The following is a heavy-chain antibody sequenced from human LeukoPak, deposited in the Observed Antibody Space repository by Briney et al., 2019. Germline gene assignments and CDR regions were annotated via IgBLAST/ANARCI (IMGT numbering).Heavy chain of an antibody. Sequence: GGSLRLSSADSGFTFSSYWMSWVRQAPGKGLEWVPNIKQDGSEKYYVDSVKGRFTISRDNAKNSLYLQMNSLRAEDTAVYYCAREAIYEKATIIGRYYFDYWGQGTLVTVSS. CDR1: GFTFSSYW. CDR2: IKQDGSEK. D-gene: IGHD5-24*01. V-gene: IGHV3-7*01. J-gene: IGHJ4*02. CDR3: AREAIYEKATIIGRYYFDY.